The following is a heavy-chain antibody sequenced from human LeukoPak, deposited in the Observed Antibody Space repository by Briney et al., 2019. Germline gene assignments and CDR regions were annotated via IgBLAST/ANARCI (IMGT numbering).Heavy chain of an antibody. J-gene: IGHJ4*02. CDR1: GFTFSTYW. Sequence: GGSLRLSCAASGFTFSTYWMTWVRQAPGKGLEWVGFIASETYGGTAEYAASVKGRFTISRDDSKSIAYLQMNSLKTEDTAVYYCTRDQTPYYWGQGTLVTVSS. CDR2: IASETYGGTA. CDR3: TRDQTPYY. V-gene: IGHV3-49*04.